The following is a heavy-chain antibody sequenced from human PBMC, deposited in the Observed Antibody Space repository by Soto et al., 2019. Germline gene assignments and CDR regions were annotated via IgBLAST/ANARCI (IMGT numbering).Heavy chain of an antibody. CDR3: ARGRYSSGRDY. D-gene: IGHD6-19*01. Sequence: SETMSLRSAVYVGCVSGYHWSWIRQPPGKGLEWIGEINHSGSTNYNPSLKSRVTISVDTSKNQFSLKLSSVTAADTAVYYCARGRYSSGRDYWGQGTLVTVSS. J-gene: IGHJ4*02. CDR2: INHSGST. CDR1: VGCVSGYH. V-gene: IGHV4-34*01.